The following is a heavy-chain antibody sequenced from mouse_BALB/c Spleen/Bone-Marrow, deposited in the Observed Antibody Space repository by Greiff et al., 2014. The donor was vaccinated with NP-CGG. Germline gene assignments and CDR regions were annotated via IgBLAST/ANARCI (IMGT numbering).Heavy chain of an antibody. CDR1: GYTFTSYW. Sequence: QVQLKESGAELVKPGTSVKMSCKASGYTFTSYWMHWVKQRPGQGLEWIGDIYPGSDSTNYNEKFKSKATLTVDTSSSTAYMQLSSLTSEDSAVYYCARRDDYDDYYFAYRGQGTTLTGSS. CDR2: IYPGSDST. D-gene: IGHD2-4*01. CDR3: ARRDDYDDYYFAY. J-gene: IGHJ2*01. V-gene: IGHV1-55*01.